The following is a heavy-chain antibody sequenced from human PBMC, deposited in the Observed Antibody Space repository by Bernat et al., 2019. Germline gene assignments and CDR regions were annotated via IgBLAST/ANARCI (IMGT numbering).Heavy chain of an antibody. CDR3: ATDYDFWSGYHYYYYGMDV. CDR1: GFTFSSYW. D-gene: IGHD3-3*01. CDR2: INSDGSGT. V-gene: IGHV3-74*01. Sequence: EVQLVESGGGLVQPGGSLRLSCAASGFTFSSYWMHWVRQAPGKGLVWVSRINSDGSGTSYADSVKGRFTISRDNAKNTLYLQMNSLRAEDTAVYYCATDYDFWSGYHYYYYGMDVWGQGTTVTVSS. J-gene: IGHJ6*02.